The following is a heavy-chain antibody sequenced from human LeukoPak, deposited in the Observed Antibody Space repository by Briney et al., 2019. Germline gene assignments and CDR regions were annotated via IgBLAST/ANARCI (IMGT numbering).Heavy chain of an antibody. CDR3: ARFLYASGRIFDF. J-gene: IGHJ4*02. V-gene: IGHV5-51*01. CDR2: IYPGDSNT. D-gene: IGHD3-10*01. CDR1: GYSFSSYW. Sequence: GESLKISCKGSGYSFSSYWIGWVRQMPGKGLEWMGIIYPGDSNTRYSPSFQGQVTISADKSISTASLQWSSLKASDAAMYYCARFLYASGRIFDFWGQGTLVTVSS.